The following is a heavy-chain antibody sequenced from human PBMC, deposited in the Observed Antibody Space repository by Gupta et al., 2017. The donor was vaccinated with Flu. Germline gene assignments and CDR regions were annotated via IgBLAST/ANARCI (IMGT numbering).Heavy chain of an antibody. CDR3: CKDMGTTGPGGAFEI. CDR2: INWNGGST. J-gene: IGHJ3*02. V-gene: IGHV3-9*01. Sequence: QVPGKGLEWVSSINWNGGSTYYADSVRGRLTISRDNGRNSLYLEMNNLRLEDTALYYCCKDMGTTGPGGAFEIWGLGTMVVGSA. D-gene: IGHD1-1*01.